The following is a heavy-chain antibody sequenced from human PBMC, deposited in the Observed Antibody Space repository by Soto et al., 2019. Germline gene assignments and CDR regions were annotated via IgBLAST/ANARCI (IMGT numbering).Heavy chain of an antibody. CDR1: GGSFSGYY. Sequence: SENLFLTCPVHGGSFSGYYLIWIRQPPGKGLEWFGEINHSGSPNSTPPLKVRVTISVDTSKNQFSLKLSLVTAGDTAVYYFARKSGVRAPSAHWGQGPLVT. CDR2: INHSGSP. V-gene: IGHV4-34*01. D-gene: IGHD3-10*01. J-gene: IGHJ4*02. CDR3: ARKSGVRAPSAH.